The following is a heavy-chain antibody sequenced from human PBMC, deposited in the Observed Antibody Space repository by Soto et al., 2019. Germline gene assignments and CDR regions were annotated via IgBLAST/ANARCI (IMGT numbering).Heavy chain of an antibody. CDR1: GYTFTSYG. V-gene: IGHV1-18*01. Sequence: QVQLVQSGAEVKKPGASVKVSCKASGYTFTSYGISWVRQAPGQGLEWMGWISANNGNTNYAQKLEGRVTMTTDTSTSTAYRELRSVRSDDTAVDYCARESSSSCHDYWGQGTLVTVSS. CDR3: ARESSSSCHDY. D-gene: IGHD6-13*01. CDR2: ISANNGNT. J-gene: IGHJ4*02.